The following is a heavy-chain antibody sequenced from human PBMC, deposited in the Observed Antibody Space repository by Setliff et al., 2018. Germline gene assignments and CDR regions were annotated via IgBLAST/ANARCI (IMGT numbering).Heavy chain of an antibody. J-gene: IGHJ5*02. CDR2: IYHSGST. CDR3: ARTNYYDSSTYFNWFDP. D-gene: IGHD3-22*01. V-gene: IGHV4-38-2*01. Sequence: SETLSLTCAVSGYSIRSGNYWGWIRQPPGKGLEWIGSIYHSGSTYYNPSLKSRVTMSVDTSKNQFSLKLSSVTAADTAVYYCARTNYYDSSTYFNWFDPWGQGTLVTAPQ. CDR1: GYSIRSGNY.